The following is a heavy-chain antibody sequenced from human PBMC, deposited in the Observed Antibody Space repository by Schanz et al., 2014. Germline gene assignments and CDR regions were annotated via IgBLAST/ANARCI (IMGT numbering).Heavy chain of an antibody. D-gene: IGHD1-1*01. CDR3: ARDRWDWNNAFDI. Sequence: QVQLVESGGGVVQPGRSLRLSCAASGFTFSSYGMHWVRQAPGKGLEWVAIIWYDGSNKYYADSVKGRFTISRDNSKNTLFLQMSSLRAEDTAVYYCARDRWDWNNAFDIWGQGTMVTVS. J-gene: IGHJ3*02. CDR1: GFTFSSYG. V-gene: IGHV3-33*01. CDR2: IWYDGSNK.